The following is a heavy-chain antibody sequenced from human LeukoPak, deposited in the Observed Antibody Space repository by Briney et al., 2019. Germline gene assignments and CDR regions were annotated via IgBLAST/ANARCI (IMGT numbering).Heavy chain of an antibody. CDR3: AIDPNWGTHS. CDR1: GYTFSKAW. V-gene: IGHV3-23*01. CDR2: IGGSGGRT. Sequence: GGSLRLSCAVSGYTFSKAWMSWVRQAPGKGLEWVSSIGGSGGRTYYADSVKGRFTISRDNSKNTLYLQMNSLRAEDTAVYYCAIDPNWGTHSWGQGVLVTVSS. D-gene: IGHD7-27*01. J-gene: IGHJ4*02.